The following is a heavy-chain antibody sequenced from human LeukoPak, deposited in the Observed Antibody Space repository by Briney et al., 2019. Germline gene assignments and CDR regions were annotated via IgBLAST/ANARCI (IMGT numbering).Heavy chain of an antibody. V-gene: IGHV4-59*01. CDR3: ARRATSGSPYYLDY. J-gene: IGHJ4*02. Sequence: SETRSLTCTVSGGSINGYYWTWIRLPPGKELEWIGYMYYSGSTNYNPSLKSRVTMSVDTPKNQFSLKLSSVTAAVTAVYYCARRATSGSPYYLDYWGQGTLVTVSS. D-gene: IGHD3-10*01. CDR2: MYYSGST. CDR1: GGSINGYY.